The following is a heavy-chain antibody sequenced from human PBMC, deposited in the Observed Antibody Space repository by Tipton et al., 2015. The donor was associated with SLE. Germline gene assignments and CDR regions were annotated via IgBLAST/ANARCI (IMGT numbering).Heavy chain of an antibody. J-gene: IGHJ3*02. Sequence: TLSLTCAVSGYSISSGFYWGWIRQPPGKGLEWIGNIYHSGSTYYNPSLKSRVTISVDTSKNQFSLKLSSVTAADTAVYYCARDTAHYGSGDGAFDIWGQGTMVTVSS. CDR3: ARDTAHYGSGDGAFDI. CDR1: GYSISSGFY. CDR2: IYHSGST. D-gene: IGHD3-10*01. V-gene: IGHV4-38-2*02.